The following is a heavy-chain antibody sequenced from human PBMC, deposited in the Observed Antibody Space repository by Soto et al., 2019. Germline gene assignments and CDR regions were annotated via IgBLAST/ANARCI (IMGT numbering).Heavy chain of an antibody. CDR2: ISAGGGST. D-gene: IGHD4-17*01. CDR3: AHPRGYGVFDAYDI. Sequence: GGSLRLSCSDSGSTLSTYAMSWVRQAPGKGLEWVSAISAGGGSTYYADSVKGRFTISRDNSINMLYLQMNSLRTDDTAVYYCAHPRGYGVFDAYDIWGQGSMVPVSS. CDR1: GSTLSTYA. V-gene: IGHV3-23*01. J-gene: IGHJ3*02.